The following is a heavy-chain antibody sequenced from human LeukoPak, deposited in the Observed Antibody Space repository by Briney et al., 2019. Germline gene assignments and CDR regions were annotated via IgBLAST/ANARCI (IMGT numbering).Heavy chain of an antibody. CDR2: IRYDGSNK. V-gene: IGHV3-30*02. CDR1: GFTFSSYG. D-gene: IGHD2-21*02. CDR3: ARRKGDWGSAFDI. J-gene: IGHJ3*02. Sequence: GGSLRLSCAASGFTFSSYGMHWVRQAPGKGLEWVAFIRYDGSNKYYADSVKGRFTISRDNSKNTLNLQMNSLRGEDTAVYYCARRKGDWGSAFDIWGQGTRVTVSS.